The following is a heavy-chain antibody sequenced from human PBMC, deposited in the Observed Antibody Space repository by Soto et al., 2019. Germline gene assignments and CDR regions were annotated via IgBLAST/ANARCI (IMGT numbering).Heavy chain of an antibody. CDR1: GYIFSTYW. CDR2: IYPGDSDT. J-gene: IGHJ6*02. D-gene: IGHD3-3*01. V-gene: IGHV5-51*01. CDR3: ARYYDFWSRPRYFGMDV. Sequence: GESLKISCKGSGYIFSTYWIGWVRQMPGKGLEWMGVIYPGDSDTRYSPSFQGQVTISADKSMTTAYLQWNTLKASDTATYYCARYYDFWSRPRYFGMDVWRRGTTVTVSS.